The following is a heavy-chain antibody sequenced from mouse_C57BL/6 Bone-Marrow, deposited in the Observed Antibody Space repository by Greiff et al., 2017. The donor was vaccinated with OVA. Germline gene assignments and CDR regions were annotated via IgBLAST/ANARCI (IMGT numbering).Heavy chain of an antibody. Sequence: EVMLVESGGGLVQPGGSLKLSCAASGFTFSDYYMYWVRQTPEKRLEWVAYISNGGGSTYYPDTVKGRFTIPRDNAKNTLYLQMSRLKSEDTAMYYCARRGNWDDYYAMDYWGQGTSVTVSS. J-gene: IGHJ4*01. CDR2: ISNGGGST. CDR1: GFTFSDYY. CDR3: ARRGNWDDYYAMDY. V-gene: IGHV5-12*01. D-gene: IGHD4-1*01.